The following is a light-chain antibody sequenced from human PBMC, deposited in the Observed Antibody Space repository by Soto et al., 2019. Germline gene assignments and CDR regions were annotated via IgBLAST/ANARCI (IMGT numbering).Light chain of an antibody. V-gene: IGKV3-15*01. CDR2: GAS. CDR1: QSISSN. CDR3: QQYNNWPPIT. J-gene: IGKJ5*01. Sequence: MTQSPSTLPASVGDRVTITCRASQSISSNLAWYQQKPGQAPRLLIYGASTRATGIPARFSGSGSGTEFTLTISGLQSEDFAIYYCQQYNNWPPITFGQGTRLEI.